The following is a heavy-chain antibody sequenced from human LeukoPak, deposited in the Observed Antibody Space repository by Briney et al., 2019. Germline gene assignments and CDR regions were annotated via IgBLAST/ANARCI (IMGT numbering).Heavy chain of an antibody. CDR2: INHSGST. V-gene: IGHV4-34*01. Sequence: SETLSLTCTVSGGSISSYYWSWIRQPPGKGLEWIGEINHSGSTNYNPSLKSRVTISVDTSKNQFSLKLSSVTAADTAVYYCARHRGGISYGSGRYTWFDPWGQGTLVTVSS. CDR1: GGSISSYY. CDR3: ARHRGGISYGSGRYTWFDP. D-gene: IGHD3-10*01. J-gene: IGHJ5*02.